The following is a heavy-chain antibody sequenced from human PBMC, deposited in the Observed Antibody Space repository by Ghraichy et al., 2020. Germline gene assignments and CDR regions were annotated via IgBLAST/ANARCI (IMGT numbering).Heavy chain of an antibody. CDR3: AKDPPYSSGWLEAHMFDY. J-gene: IGHJ4*02. CDR2: ISGSGGST. V-gene: IGHV3-23*01. D-gene: IGHD6-19*01. Sequence: GGSLRLSCAASGFTFSSYAMSWVRQAPGKGLEWVSAISGSGGSTYYADSVKGRFTISRDNSKNTLYLQMNSLRAEDTAVYYCAKDPPYSSGWLEAHMFDYWGQGTLVTVSS. CDR1: GFTFSSYA.